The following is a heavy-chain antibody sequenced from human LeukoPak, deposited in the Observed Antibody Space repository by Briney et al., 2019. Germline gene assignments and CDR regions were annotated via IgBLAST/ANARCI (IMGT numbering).Heavy chain of an antibody. CDR2: IIPIFGTA. CDR1: GGTFSSYA. CDR3: ANTIYDILIGYPYYYYGMDV. J-gene: IGHJ6*04. V-gene: IGHV1-69*06. Sequence: SVKVSCKASGGTFSSYAISWVRQAPGQGLEWMGGIIPIFGTANYAQKFQGRVTITADKSTSTAYMELSSLRSEDTAVYYCANTIYDILIGYPYYYYGMDVWGKGTTVTVSS. D-gene: IGHD3-9*01.